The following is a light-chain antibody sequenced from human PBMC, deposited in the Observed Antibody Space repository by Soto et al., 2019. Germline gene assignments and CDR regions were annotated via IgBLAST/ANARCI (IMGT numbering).Light chain of an antibody. J-gene: IGKJ2*01. CDR3: QHYNNWPPYT. V-gene: IGKV3-15*01. Sequence: EIVMTQSPVTLSVSPGERATLSCRASQSVSSNLAWYQQKPGQAPRLLIYDASTRATGIPARFSGSGSGTEFTLTISSLQSEDFAVYYCQHYNNWPPYTFGQGTKLEIK. CDR2: DAS. CDR1: QSVSSN.